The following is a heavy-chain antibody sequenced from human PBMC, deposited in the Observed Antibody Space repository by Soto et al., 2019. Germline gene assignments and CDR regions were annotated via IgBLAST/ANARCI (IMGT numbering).Heavy chain of an antibody. V-gene: IGHV1-2*02. CDR1: GYTFTNYF. D-gene: IGHD1-1*01. CDR3: ARDSWDDGGVTLDY. CDR2: INPNDGGT. J-gene: IGHJ4*02. Sequence: QVQLVQSGAEVKEPGASVKVSCKPSGYTFTNYFIQWLRQAPGQGLEWMGWINPNDGGTNYAQRFQGRVAVTMDTSISTAYMELSRLTSDDTAVYYCARDSWDDGGVTLDYWGQGTLVTVSS.